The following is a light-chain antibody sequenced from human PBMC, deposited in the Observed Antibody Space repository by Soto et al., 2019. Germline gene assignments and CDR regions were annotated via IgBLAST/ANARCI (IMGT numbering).Light chain of an antibody. CDR1: SSDVGGYNY. Sequence: QSALTQPASVSGSPGQSITISCTGTSSDVGGYNYVSWYQQHPGKAPKLMIYEVSNRPSGVSNRFSGSKSGNTASLTISRVEAGDEADYYCQVWDSSTDIYVFGTGTKVTVL. CDR2: EVS. V-gene: IGLV2-14*01. J-gene: IGLJ1*01. CDR3: QVWDSSTDIYV.